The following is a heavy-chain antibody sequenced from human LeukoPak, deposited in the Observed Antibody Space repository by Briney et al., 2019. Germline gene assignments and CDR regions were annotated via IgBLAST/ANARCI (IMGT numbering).Heavy chain of an antibody. CDR2: ISDSGGNT. Sequence: PGGSLRLSCAASGFTFTSYAMSWVRQAPGKGLEWVSAISDSGGNTYYADSVKGRFTISGDNSKNTLYLLMNSLRAEDTAVYYCAEGGYTFDFDYWGQGTLVTVSS. D-gene: IGHD6-25*01. CDR1: GFTFTSYA. CDR3: AEGGYTFDFDY. V-gene: IGHV3-23*01. J-gene: IGHJ4*02.